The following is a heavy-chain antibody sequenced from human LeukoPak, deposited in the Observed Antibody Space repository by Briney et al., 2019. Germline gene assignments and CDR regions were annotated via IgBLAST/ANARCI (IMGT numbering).Heavy chain of an antibody. CDR2: INHSGST. CDR1: GRSFSGYY. J-gene: IGHJ4*02. CDR3: ARGVRSSTYSYGFMDY. D-gene: IGHD5-18*01. Sequence: PSQTLSLTCAVYGRSFSGYYWSWIRHPPGKGREWIGEINHSGSTNYNPSLKSRVTISVDTSKNQFSLKLNAVTAADTAEYYCARGVRSSTYSYGFMDYWGQGTLVTVSS. V-gene: IGHV4-34*01.